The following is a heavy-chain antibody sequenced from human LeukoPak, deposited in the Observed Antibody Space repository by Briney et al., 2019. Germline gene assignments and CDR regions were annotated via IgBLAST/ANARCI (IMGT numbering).Heavy chain of an antibody. Sequence: SVKASCKASGGTFSSYAISWVRQAPGQGLEWMGRIIPIFGIANYAQKFQGRVTITADKSTSTAYMELSSLRSEDTAVYYCARDLTYYDSSGYPSYGMDVWGQGTTVTVSS. CDR3: ARDLTYYDSSGYPSYGMDV. D-gene: IGHD3-22*01. CDR2: IIPIFGIA. V-gene: IGHV1-69*04. CDR1: GGTFSSYA. J-gene: IGHJ6*02.